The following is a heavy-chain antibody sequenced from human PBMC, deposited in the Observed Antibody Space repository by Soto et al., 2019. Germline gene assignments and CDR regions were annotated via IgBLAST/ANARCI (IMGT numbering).Heavy chain of an antibody. D-gene: IGHD6-19*01. CDR3: ARDQRNFDEWLVLFDY. CDR1: GFTFSSYA. V-gene: IGHV3-30-3*01. Sequence: QVQLVESGGGVVQPGRSLRLSCAASGFTFSSYAMHWVRQAPGKGLEWVAVISYDGSNKYYADSVKGRFTISRDNSKNTLYLQMNSLRAEDTAVYYCARDQRNFDEWLVLFDYWGQGTLVTVSS. CDR2: ISYDGSNK. J-gene: IGHJ4*02.